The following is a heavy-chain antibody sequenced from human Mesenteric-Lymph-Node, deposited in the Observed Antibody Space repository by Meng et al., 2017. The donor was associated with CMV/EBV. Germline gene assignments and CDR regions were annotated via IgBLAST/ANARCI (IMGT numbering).Heavy chain of an antibody. D-gene: IGHD6-13*01. CDR3: ARIGYSSSSFDY. J-gene: IGHJ4*02. CDR1: GFTFSNAW. CDR2: IKQDGSER. Sequence: GGSLRLSCAASGFTFSNAWMSWVRQAPGKGLEWVANIKQDGSERHYADSVKGRITISRDNAKNSLYLQTDSLRVEDTAIYYCARIGYSSSSFDYWGQGILVTVSS. V-gene: IGHV3-7*01.